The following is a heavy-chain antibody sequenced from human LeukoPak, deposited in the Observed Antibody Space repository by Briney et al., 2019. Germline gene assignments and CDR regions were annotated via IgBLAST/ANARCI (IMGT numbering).Heavy chain of an antibody. Sequence: SETLSLTCAVYGGSFSGYYWSWIRQPPGKGLEWIGEINHSGSTYYNPSLKSRVTISVDTSKKQFSLKLSSVTAADTAVYYCAKTQTMMGAFDIWGQGTKVTVSS. CDR3: AKTQTMMGAFDI. D-gene: IGHD3-22*01. CDR1: GGSFSGYY. J-gene: IGHJ3*02. V-gene: IGHV4-34*01. CDR2: INHSGST.